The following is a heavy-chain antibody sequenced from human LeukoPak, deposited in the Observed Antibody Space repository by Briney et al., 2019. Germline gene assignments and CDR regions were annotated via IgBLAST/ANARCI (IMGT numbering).Heavy chain of an antibody. CDR1: GFNFNDYW. D-gene: IGHD3-16*01. CDR3: AKGLYDYVSSLDY. J-gene: IGHJ4*02. V-gene: IGHV3-7*01. CDR2: IRKDASKK. Sequence: GGSLRLSCAASGFNFNDYWMTWLRQAPGKGLEWVANIRKDASKKYYVDSVKGRFTISRDNSKNTLYLQMNSLRAEDTAVYYCAKGLYDYVSSLDYWGQGTLVTVSS.